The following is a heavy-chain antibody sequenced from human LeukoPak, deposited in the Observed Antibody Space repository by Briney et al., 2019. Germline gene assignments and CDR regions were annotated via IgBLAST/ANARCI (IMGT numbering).Heavy chain of an antibody. Sequence: GGSLRLSCAASGFTFDDYAMHWVRQAPGKGLEWVSGISWNSGSIGYADSVKGRFTISRDNAKNSLYLQMNSLRTEDTALYYCAKVATSNYYGSGSYLSAWGQGTLVTVSS. CDR2: ISWNSGSI. J-gene: IGHJ5*02. CDR3: AKVATSNYYGSGSYLSA. CDR1: GFTFDDYA. V-gene: IGHV3-9*01. D-gene: IGHD3-10*01.